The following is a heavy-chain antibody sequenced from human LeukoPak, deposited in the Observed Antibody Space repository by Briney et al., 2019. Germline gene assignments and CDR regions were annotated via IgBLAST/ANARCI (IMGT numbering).Heavy chain of an antibody. Sequence: GSSVKVSCKASGGTFSSYAISWVRQAPGQGLEWMGGIIPIFGTANYAQKFQGRVTITTDESTSTAYMELSSLRSEDTAVYYCAVASIPAAIDYYYYYMDVWGKGTTVTVPS. CDR1: GGTFSSYA. J-gene: IGHJ6*03. CDR2: IIPIFGTA. V-gene: IGHV1-69*05. D-gene: IGHD2-2*02. CDR3: AVASIPAAIDYYYYYMDV.